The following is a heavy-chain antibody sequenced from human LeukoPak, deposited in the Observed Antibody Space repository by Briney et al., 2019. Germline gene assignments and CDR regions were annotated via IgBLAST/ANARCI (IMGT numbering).Heavy chain of an antibody. CDR2: IYTSGST. CDR1: GGSFSRYC. D-gene: IGHD1-1*01. J-gene: IGHJ5*02. V-gene: IGHV4-4*07. Sequence: MAAETLSLTCTASGGSFSRYCWSWIRQPAGKGLEWVGRIYTSGSTNYNPSLKSRVTMSVDTSKNQFSLKLNSVTAADTAVYYCVRGPNWSDVHNWFDPWGQGTLVTVSS. CDR3: VRGPNWSDVHNWFDP.